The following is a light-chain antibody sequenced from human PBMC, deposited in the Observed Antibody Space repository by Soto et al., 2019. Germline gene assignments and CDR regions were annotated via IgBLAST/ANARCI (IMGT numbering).Light chain of an antibody. V-gene: IGKV1-9*01. CDR2: GAS. CDR1: HDMISF. CDR3: LQNKNYPWT. Sequence: DIQLTQSQSLLSXSXXDXVAXXCRXSHDMISFLAWYQXKPXKAPNILIYGASRSPSGVPSRLSGSGSGTDLTLTISSLQPEDFATYYCLQNKNYPWTFAKGTKVDIK. J-gene: IGKJ1*01.